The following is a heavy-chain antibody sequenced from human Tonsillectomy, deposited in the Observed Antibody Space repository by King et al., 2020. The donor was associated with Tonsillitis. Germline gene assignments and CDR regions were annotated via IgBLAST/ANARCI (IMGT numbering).Heavy chain of an antibody. Sequence: VQLQQGGAGLLKPSETLSLTCVVSGGSFNAYSWSWIRQPPGKGLEWIGKINHSGSTNYNPSLKSRVTISIDTSKNQFSLKLSSVTAADTALYYGARGGPLVPAASFDYWGQGTLVTVSS. V-gene: IGHV4-34*01. J-gene: IGHJ4*02. D-gene: IGHD2-2*01. CDR2: INHSGST. CDR3: ARGGPLVPAASFDY. CDR1: GGSFNAYS.